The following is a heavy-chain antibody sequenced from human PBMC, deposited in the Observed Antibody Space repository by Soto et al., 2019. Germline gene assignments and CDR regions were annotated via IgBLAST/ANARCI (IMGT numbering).Heavy chain of an antibody. Sequence: SVKVSCKASGGTFSSYAISWVRQAPGQGLEWMGGIIPIFGTANYAQKFQGRVTITADEATSTAYMELSSLRSEDTAVYYCASSRPVSWGRPATLNWFDPWGQGSVVTVSS. V-gene: IGHV1-69*13. J-gene: IGHJ5*02. CDR3: ASSRPVSWGRPATLNWFDP. D-gene: IGHD1-26*01. CDR1: GGTFSSYA. CDR2: IIPIFGTA.